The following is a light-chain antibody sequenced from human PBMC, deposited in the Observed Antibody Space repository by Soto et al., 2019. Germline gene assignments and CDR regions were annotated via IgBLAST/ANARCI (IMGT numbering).Light chain of an antibody. CDR1: QSVGSRW. V-gene: IGKV3-20*01. CDR2: GGS. CDR3: RLYYSSRT. Sequence: EIVLTQSPGTVSLSPGERATLSCRASQSVGSRWLAWYQQKPGQAPRVLIYGGSNRVTGIPDRFSGSGSGTGFTLTISRQEPEDFAVYYCRLYYSSRTFGQGTKVEMK. J-gene: IGKJ1*01.